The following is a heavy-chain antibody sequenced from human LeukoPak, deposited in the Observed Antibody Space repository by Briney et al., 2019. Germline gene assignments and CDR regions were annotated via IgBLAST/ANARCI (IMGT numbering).Heavy chain of an antibody. CDR3: AREVEYSSSWSPGYYYGRDV. V-gene: IGHV1-69*04. D-gene: IGHD6-13*01. J-gene: IGHJ6*02. CDR2: IIPILGIA. Sequence: GASVKVSCTASGGTFTSYAISWVRQAPGQGLEWMGRIIPILGIANYAQKFQGRVTITADKSTRTAYMELSSLRAEDTAVYYCAREVEYSSSWSPGYYYGRDVWGQGTTVTVSS. CDR1: GGTFTSYA.